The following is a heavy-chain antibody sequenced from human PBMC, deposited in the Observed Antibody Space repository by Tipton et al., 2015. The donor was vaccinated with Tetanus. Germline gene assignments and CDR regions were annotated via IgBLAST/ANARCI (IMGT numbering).Heavy chain of an antibody. V-gene: IGHV4-59*01. CDR1: GGSISSFY. D-gene: IGHD2-21*01. CDR2: IYQNGDA. J-gene: IGHJ6*02. CDR3: ARERIEAFYYHGLDV. Sequence: LRLSCTVSGGSISSFYWYWIRQPPGKGLEWIAYIYQNGDANYNPSLQSRVTISVDTSKNHFSLQLAFVTAADTAIYYCARERIEAFYYHGLDVWGPGTTVTVSS.